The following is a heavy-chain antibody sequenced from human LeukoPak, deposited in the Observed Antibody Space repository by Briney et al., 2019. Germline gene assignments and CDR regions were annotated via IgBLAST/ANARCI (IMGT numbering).Heavy chain of an antibody. Sequence: QPGGSLRLSCAASGFTFSSYGMSWVRQAPGKGLEWVSAISGSGGSTYYADSVKGRFTISRDNSKNTLYLQMNSLRAEDTAVYYCAREMREEQWLSVDYWGQGTLVTVSS. D-gene: IGHD6-19*01. CDR1: GFTFSSYG. CDR2: ISGSGGST. V-gene: IGHV3-23*01. J-gene: IGHJ4*02. CDR3: AREMREEQWLSVDY.